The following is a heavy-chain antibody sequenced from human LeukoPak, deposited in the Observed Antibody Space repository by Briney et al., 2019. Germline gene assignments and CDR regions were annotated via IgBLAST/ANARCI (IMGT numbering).Heavy chain of an antibody. J-gene: IGHJ4*02. V-gene: IGHV4-59*12. CDR2: IYHSGST. CDR3: ARLWYIGMIATSGPFDY. CDR1: GGSISSYY. D-gene: IGHD6-13*01. Sequence: SETLSLTCTVSGGSISSYYWNWIRQPPGKGLEWIGSIYHSGSTYYNPSLKSRVTISVDTSKNQFSLKLSSMTAADTAVYYCARLWYIGMIATSGPFDYWGQGTLVTVSS.